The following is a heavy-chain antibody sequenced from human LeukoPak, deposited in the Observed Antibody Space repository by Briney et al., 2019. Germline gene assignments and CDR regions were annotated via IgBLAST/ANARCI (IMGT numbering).Heavy chain of an antibody. J-gene: IGHJ5*02. CDR1: GFTFSDYY. V-gene: IGHV3-11*01. CDR3: ASTGSYGFNWFDP. D-gene: IGHD1-14*01. Sequence: PGGSLRLSCAASGFTFSDYYMSWIRQAPGKGLEWVSYISSSGSTIYYADSVKGRFTISRDNAKNSLYLQMNSLRAEDTAVYYCASTGSYGFNWFDPWGQGTLVTVSS. CDR2: ISSSGSTI.